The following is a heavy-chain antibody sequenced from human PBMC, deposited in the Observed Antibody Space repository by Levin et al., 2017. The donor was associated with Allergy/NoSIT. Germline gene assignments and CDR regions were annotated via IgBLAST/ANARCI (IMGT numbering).Heavy chain of an antibody. J-gene: IGHJ4*02. CDR1: GFTFSAYS. CDR2: ISSSNSFI. V-gene: IGHV3-21*01. D-gene: IGHD6-6*01. CDR3: ARESRQLDY. Sequence: GGSLRLSCAASGFTFSAYSMNWVRQAPGKGLEWVSSISSSNSFIYYADSVKGRFTISRDNAKNSLYLQMNSLRADDTAVYFCARESRQLDYWGQGTPVTVAS.